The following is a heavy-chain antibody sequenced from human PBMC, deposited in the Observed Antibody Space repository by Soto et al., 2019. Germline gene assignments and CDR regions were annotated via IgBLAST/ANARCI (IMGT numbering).Heavy chain of an antibody. CDR1: GGSFSGYY. D-gene: IGHD2-2*01. V-gene: IGHV4-34*01. J-gene: IGHJ5*02. CDR2: INHSGST. Sequence: ASETLSLTCAVYGGSFSGYYWIWIRQPPGKGLEWIGEINHSGSTNYNPSLKSRVTISVDTSKNQFSLKLSSVTAADTAVYYCARGGLVVVPAARRGRNWFDPWGQGTLVTVSS. CDR3: ARGGLVVVPAARRGRNWFDP.